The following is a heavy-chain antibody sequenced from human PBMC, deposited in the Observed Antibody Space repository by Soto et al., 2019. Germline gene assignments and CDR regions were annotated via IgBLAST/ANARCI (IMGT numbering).Heavy chain of an antibody. CDR2: ISAYNGNT. CDR1: GYTFTSYG. J-gene: IGHJ6*02. Sequence: QVQLGQSGAEVKKPGASVKVSCRASGYTFTSYGISWVRQAPGQGLEWMGWISAYNGNTNYAQKLQGRVTMTTDTAMSKADMERRSLRADDTAVDYWARAALVVVGAAMRFYYYYGMYVWGQGITVTVPS. D-gene: IGHD2-2*01. CDR3: ARAALVVVGAAMRFYYYYGMYV. V-gene: IGHV1-18*01.